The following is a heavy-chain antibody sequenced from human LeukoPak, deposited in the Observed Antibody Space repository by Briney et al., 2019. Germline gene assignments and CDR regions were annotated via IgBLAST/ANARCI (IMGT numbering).Heavy chain of an antibody. CDR3: ARDSSRECSTTSCPFDY. CDR2: IYATGTA. V-gene: IGHV4-4*07. D-gene: IGHD2-2*01. J-gene: IGHJ4*02. Sequence: SETLSLTCSVSGGSISSYYWNWIRQPAGKGLEWIGRIYATGTANYNPSLRGRVTMSVDTSKSQFSLKLSSVTAADTAVYYCARDSSRECSTTSCPFDYWGQGTLVTVSS. CDR1: GGSISSYY.